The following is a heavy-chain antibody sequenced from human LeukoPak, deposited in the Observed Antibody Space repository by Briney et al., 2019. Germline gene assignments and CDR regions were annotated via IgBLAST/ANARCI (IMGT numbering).Heavy chain of an antibody. Sequence: PSDTLSLTCAVSVYSLTNGYHWGWIRQPPGKGLDWIGTIFHRGSTYYNPSLKSRVTISVDTSKNHFSLKLSSVTAADSAVYYCARHRYSYDYSFDYWGQGALVTVPS. CDR2: IFHRGST. V-gene: IGHV4-38-2*01. J-gene: IGHJ4*02. CDR1: VYSLTNGYH. CDR3: ARHRYSYDYSFDY. D-gene: IGHD5-18*01.